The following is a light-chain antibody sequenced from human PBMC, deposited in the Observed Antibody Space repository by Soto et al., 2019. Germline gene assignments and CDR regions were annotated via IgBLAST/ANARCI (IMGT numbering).Light chain of an antibody. Sequence: DIVMTQSPDSLAVSLGERATINCKSSQSVLYNSNNKNYVAWYQQKPGQPPNLLIYWASTRKSGVPDRFSGSGSGTDFTLTISSLQAEDVAVYYCQQYYTTPWTFGQGTKVEIK. V-gene: IGKV4-1*01. J-gene: IGKJ1*01. CDR3: QQYYTTPWT. CDR1: QSVLYNSNNKNY. CDR2: WAS.